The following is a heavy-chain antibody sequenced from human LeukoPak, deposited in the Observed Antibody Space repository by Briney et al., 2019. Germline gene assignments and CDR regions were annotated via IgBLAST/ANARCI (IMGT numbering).Heavy chain of an antibody. V-gene: IGHV3-66*01. J-gene: IGHJ4*02. CDR3: AHGDYPLTY. D-gene: IGHD4-17*01. CDR2: IYANGDT. Sequence: GGSLRLSCAASGITVTNNYWHWLRQAPGKELEWVSIIYANGDTLYAASVRGRFTFSRDNSKNTFYLQMNGLRAEDTAIYYCAHGDYPLTYWGRGTLVTVSS. CDR1: GITVTNNY.